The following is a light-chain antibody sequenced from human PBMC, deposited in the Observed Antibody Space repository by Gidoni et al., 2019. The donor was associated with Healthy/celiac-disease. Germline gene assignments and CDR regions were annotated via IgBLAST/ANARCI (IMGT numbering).Light chain of an antibody. CDR1: QSLLHSNGYNY. CDR3: MQALQTPS. V-gene: IGKV2-28*01. CDR2: LGS. J-gene: IGKJ2*03. Sequence: DIVMAEPPLSLPVTPGEPASIFCRSSQSLLHSNGYNYLDWYLQKPGQSPQLLIYLGSNRASGVPDMFSGSGSGTDFTLKISRVEAEDVGVYYCMQALQTPSFGQGTKLEIK.